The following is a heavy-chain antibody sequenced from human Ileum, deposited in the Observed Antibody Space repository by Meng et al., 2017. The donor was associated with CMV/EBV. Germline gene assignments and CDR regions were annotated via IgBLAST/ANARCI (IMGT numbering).Heavy chain of an antibody. CDR2: VNSGSGGT. J-gene: IGHJ4*02. CDR3: VSLVTLRQGVVY. CDR1: GYTFTSYY. V-gene: IGHV1-2*02. Sequence: ASVKVSCKASGYTFTSYYIHWVRQAPGQGLQWMGWVNSGSGGTFYAEAFQGRVTMSRDTSIGTAYMELSALTSDDTAMYYCVSLVTLRQGVVYWGQGTLVTVSS. D-gene: IGHD2-21*02.